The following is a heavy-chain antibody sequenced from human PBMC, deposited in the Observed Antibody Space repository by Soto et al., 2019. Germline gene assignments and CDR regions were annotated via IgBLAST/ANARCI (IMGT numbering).Heavy chain of an antibody. CDR1: GGSISSSNW. D-gene: IGHD6-13*01. CDR3: ARDGGIAAAGPYAPYYYYGMDV. V-gene: IGHV4-4*02. Sequence: SETLSLTCAVSGGSISSSNWWSWVRQPPGKRLEWIGEIYHSGSTNYNPSLKSRVTISVDKSKNHFSLTLSSVTAADTAVYYCARDGGIAAAGPYAPYYYYGMDVWGQGTTVTVSS. CDR2: IYHSGST. J-gene: IGHJ6*02.